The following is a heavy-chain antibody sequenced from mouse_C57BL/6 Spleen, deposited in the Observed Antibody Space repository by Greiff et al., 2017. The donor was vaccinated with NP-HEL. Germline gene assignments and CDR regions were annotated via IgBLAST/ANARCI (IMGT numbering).Heavy chain of an antibody. D-gene: IGHD2-12*01. CDR3: ARVGDDNFRFDY. J-gene: IGHJ2*01. CDR1: GYSITSGYY. Sequence: DVKLQESGPGLVKPSQSLSLTCSVTGYSITSGYYWNWIRQFPGNKLEWMGYISYDGSNNYNPSLKNRISITRDTSKNQFFLKLNSVTTEDTATYYCARVGDDNFRFDYWGQGTTLTVSS. V-gene: IGHV3-6*01. CDR2: ISYDGSN.